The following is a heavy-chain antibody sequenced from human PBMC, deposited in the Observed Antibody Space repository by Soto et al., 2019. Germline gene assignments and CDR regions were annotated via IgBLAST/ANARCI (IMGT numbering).Heavy chain of an antibody. J-gene: IGHJ5*02. CDR3: ARHPNDRSGYPNWFGP. CDR1: GDSIRRSDHY. Sequence: SETLSLTCTVSGDSIRRSDHYWGWIRQPPGGGLEWIGSIYYSGSTYYRPSLKSRITISVDTSKNPFSLKLSSGTAADTAVYHCARHPNDRSGYPNWFGPWGQGTRVTVSS. D-gene: IGHD3-22*01. CDR2: IYYSGST. V-gene: IGHV4-39*01.